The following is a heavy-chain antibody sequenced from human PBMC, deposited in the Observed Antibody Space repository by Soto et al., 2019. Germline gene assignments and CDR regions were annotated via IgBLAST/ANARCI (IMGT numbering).Heavy chain of an antibody. J-gene: IGHJ4*02. D-gene: IGHD3-16*02. CDR2: ISPYNGNT. Sequence: QVQLVQSGVEVQKPGASVKVSCKASGYTFSSYVINWLRQAPGQGREWMGWISPYNGNTNYGQNLQGRVTMTTDTSTSIVDMELRSLRSDDTAVYYCAREGGVWGSFRYFDYWGQGTLVTVSP. V-gene: IGHV1-18*04. CDR3: AREGGVWGSFRYFDY. CDR1: GYTFSSYV.